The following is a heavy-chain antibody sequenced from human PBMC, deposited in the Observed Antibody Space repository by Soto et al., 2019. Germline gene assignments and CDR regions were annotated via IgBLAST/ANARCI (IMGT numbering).Heavy chain of an antibody. Sequence: GASVKVSCKASGYTFTSYGISWVRQAPGQGLEWMGWISAYNGNTNYAQKLQGRVTMTTDTSTSTAYMELRSLRSDDTAVYYCARGHNWKKLKFLIDYYYYGMDVWRQGTTVTVSS. CDR1: GYTFTSYG. J-gene: IGHJ6*02. V-gene: IGHV1-18*04. D-gene: IGHD1-20*01. CDR2: ISAYNGNT. CDR3: ARGHNWKKLKFLIDYYYYGMDV.